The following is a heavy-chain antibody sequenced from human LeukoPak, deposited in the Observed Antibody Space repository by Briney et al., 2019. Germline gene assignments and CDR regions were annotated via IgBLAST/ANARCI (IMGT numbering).Heavy chain of an antibody. CDR3: TTDPGDYEDY. CDR2: IKSKTDGGAA. D-gene: IGHD4-17*01. V-gene: IGHV3-15*01. Sequence: GGSLRLSCAASGFSFTNAWMSWVRQPPGKGLEWVGRIKSKTDGGAADHVAPVKGRFSISRDDSKNTLYLQMNSLKTEDTAVYYCTTDPGDYEDYWGQGTLVTVSS. CDR1: GFSFTNAW. J-gene: IGHJ4*02.